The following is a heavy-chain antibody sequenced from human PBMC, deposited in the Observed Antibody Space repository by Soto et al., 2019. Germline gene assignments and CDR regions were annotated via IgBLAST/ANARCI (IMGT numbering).Heavy chain of an antibody. CDR2: IYWDDDK. CDR3: AHRASGGANFDY. CDR1: GFSLSTSGVG. J-gene: IGHJ4*02. Sequence: QTTLKESGPPLVKPTQTLTLTCTFSGFSLSTSGVGVGWIRQPPGKALEWLALIYWDDDKRYGPSLKSRLTITKDTSKNQVVLTMTNMDPVDTATYYCAHRASGGANFDYWGQGTLVTVSS. V-gene: IGHV2-5*05. D-gene: IGHD1-26*01.